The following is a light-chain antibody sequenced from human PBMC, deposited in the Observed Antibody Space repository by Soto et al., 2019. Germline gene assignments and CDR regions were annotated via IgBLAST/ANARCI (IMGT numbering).Light chain of an antibody. CDR3: QSYDSSNYVV. CDR1: SGSIASNY. V-gene: IGLV6-57*03. CDR2: EDN. Sequence: NFMLTQPHSVSESPGKTVTISCTRSSGSIASNYVQWYQQRPGSAPTTVIYEDNQRPSGVPDRFSGSIDSSSNSASHTISGLKTEDEADYDCQSYDSSNYVVFGGGTKVTVL. J-gene: IGLJ2*01.